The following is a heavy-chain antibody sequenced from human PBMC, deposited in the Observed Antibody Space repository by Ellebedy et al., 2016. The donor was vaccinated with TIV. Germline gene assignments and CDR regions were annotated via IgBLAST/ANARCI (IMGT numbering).Heavy chain of an antibody. D-gene: IGHD7-27*01. J-gene: IGHJ6*02. CDR3: SKDTAFNLGYGMDV. CDR1: GFTFDDYA. CDR2: ITGDGGAT. Sequence: PGGSLRLSCAASGFTFDDYAMHWVRQAPGKGLEWVSLITGDGGATYYADSVKGRFTISRDNSRNSLYLQMNSLRTDYTALYYCSKDTAFNLGYGMDVWGQGTTVTVSS. V-gene: IGHV3-43*02.